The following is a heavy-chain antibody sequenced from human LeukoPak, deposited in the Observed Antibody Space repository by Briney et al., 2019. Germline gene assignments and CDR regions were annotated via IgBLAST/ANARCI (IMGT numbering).Heavy chain of an antibody. J-gene: IGHJ4*02. CDR2: IWYDGSNK. CDR3: ARDAYSGSYGTDY. Sequence: GGSLRLSCAASGFTFSSYGMHWVRQAPGKGLEWVAVIWYDGSNKYYADSVKGRFTISRDNSKNTLYLQMNSLRAEDTAVYYCARDAYSGSYGTDYWGQGTLVTVSS. V-gene: IGHV3-33*01. D-gene: IGHD1-26*01. CDR1: GFTFSSYG.